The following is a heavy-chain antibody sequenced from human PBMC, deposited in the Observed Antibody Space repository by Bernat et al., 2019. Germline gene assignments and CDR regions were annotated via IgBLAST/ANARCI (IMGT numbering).Heavy chain of an antibody. V-gene: IGHV3-30*18. CDR1: GFTFSSYG. CDR3: AKGGRAYYDFWSGYYPFDP. CDR2: ISYDGSNK. Sequence: QVQLVESGGGVVQPGRSLRLSCAAPGFTFSSYGMHWVRQAPGKGLEWVAVISYDGSNKYYADSVKGRFTISRDNSKNTLYLQMNSLRAEDTAVYYCAKGGRAYYDFWSGYYPFDPWGQGTLVTVSS. D-gene: IGHD3-3*01. J-gene: IGHJ5*02.